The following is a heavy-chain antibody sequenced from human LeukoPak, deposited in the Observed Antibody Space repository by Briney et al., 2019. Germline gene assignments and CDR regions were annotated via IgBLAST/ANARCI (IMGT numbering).Heavy chain of an antibody. CDR2: IIPIFGTA. V-gene: IGHV1-69*05. Sequence: SVKVSCKPSGGTFSNYAISWVRQAPGQGLEWMGRIIPIFGTANYAQKFQDRVTITTDESTTTAYMELRSLKSDDTAVYYCAAMGDAFDIWGQGTMVSVSS. CDR1: GGTFSNYA. J-gene: IGHJ3*02. D-gene: IGHD5-18*01. CDR3: AAMGDAFDI.